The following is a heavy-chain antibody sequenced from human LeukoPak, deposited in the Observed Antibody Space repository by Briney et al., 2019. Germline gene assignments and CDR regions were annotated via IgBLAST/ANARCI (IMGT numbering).Heavy chain of an antibody. D-gene: IGHD2-2*01. CDR3: ARAGYYSRTSCYQRFHYYYMDV. CDR1: GFTFSSYW. CDR2: INSDGSST. V-gene: IGHV3-74*01. Sequence: GGSLRLSCAASGFTFSSYWMHWVRQVPGKGPVWVSRINSDGSSTSYADSVKGRFTISRDNAKNTVYLQMNSLRVEDTAVYYCARAGYYSRTSCYQRFHYYYMDVWGKGTTVTVSS. J-gene: IGHJ6*03.